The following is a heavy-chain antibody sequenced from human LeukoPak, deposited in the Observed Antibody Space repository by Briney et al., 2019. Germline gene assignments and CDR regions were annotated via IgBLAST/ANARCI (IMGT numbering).Heavy chain of an antibody. CDR3: AKDPPSEYSSGWYYYYGMDV. J-gene: IGHJ6*02. CDR2: ISGSGGST. CDR1: GFTFSSYA. V-gene: IGHV3-23*01. D-gene: IGHD6-19*01. Sequence: GGSLRLSCAASGFTFSSYAMSWVRQAPGKGLEWVSAISGSGGSTYYADSVKGRFTISRDNSKNTLYLQMNSLRAEDTAVYYCAKDPPSEYSSGWYYYYGMDVWGQGTTVTVSS.